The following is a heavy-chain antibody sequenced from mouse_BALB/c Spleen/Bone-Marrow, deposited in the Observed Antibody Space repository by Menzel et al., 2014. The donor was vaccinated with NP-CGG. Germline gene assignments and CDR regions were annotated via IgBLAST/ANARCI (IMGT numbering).Heavy chain of an antibody. V-gene: IGHV1-18*01. CDR3: ARERYYGTSYDYYYALDS. CDR1: GYSFTDYT. CDR2: INPYNGGA. Sequence: EVQLQESGPELVKPGASTKISCKASGYSFTDYTMNWVKQSHGKNLEWIGLINPYNGGATYNQKFKGKATLTVDKSSSTAYMELLSRTSEDSAVYYCARERYYGTSYDYYYALDSWGQGTSVTVSS. D-gene: IGHD1-1*01. J-gene: IGHJ4*01.